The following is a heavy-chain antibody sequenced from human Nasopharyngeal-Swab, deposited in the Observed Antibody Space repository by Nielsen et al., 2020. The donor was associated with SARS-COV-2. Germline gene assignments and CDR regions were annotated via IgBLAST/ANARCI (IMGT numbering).Heavy chain of an antibody. CDR3: TTDFYFDY. Sequence: LKISCAASGFLFSASAIHWVRQASGKGPEWVGRIGDKDHNYATTYGASVQGRFTISRDDSKNTAFLQMDSLKTEDTALYYCTTDFYFDYWGQGTLVTVSS. J-gene: IGHJ4*02. V-gene: IGHV3-73*01. CDR2: IGDKDHNYAT. CDR1: GFLFSASA.